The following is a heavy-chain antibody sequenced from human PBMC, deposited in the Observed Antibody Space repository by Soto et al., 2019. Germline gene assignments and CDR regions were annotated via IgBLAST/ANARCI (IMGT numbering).Heavy chain of an antibody. Sequence: GGSLRLSCAASGFTFSSYGMHWVRQAPGKGLEWVAAIWYDGSNKYYADSVKGRFTISRDNSKNTLYLQMNSLRSEDTAVYYCASGKYCSSTSCYSYYYYYGMDVWGQGTTVTVS. CDR1: GFTFSSYG. CDR2: IWYDGSNK. V-gene: IGHV3-33*01. D-gene: IGHD2-2*01. J-gene: IGHJ6*02. CDR3: ASGKYCSSTSCYSYYYYYGMDV.